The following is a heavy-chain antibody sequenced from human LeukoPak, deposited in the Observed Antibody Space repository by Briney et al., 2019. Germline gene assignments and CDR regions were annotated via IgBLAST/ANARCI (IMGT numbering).Heavy chain of an antibody. Sequence: SETLSLTCTVSGYSSSSGDYWGWIRQPPGKGLEWIGSIYHSGSTYYNPSLKSRVTISVDTSKNQFSLKLSSVTAADTAVYFCARGPYSYDSSGAFDIWGQGTMVTVSS. J-gene: IGHJ3*02. CDR3: ARGPYSYDSSGAFDI. D-gene: IGHD3-22*01. CDR2: IYHSGST. CDR1: GYSSSSGDY. V-gene: IGHV4-38-2*02.